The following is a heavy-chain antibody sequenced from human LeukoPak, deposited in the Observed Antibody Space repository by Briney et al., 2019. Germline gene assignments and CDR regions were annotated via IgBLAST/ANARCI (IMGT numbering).Heavy chain of an antibody. Sequence: GGPLRLLCGASGFIYSNYAMIWLRQAPGKAVEGVSAKYGSGASTYYADSVKGRFTVSRDNSKNTLYVQMNSLRAEDTAVYYCAKDFVVVPGNVNYFDYGGQGNGVTVT. CDR1: GFIYSNYA. J-gene: IGHJ4*02. D-gene: IGHD2-21*01. V-gene: IGHV3-23*01. CDR2: KYGSGAST. CDR3: AKDFVVVPGNVNYFDY.